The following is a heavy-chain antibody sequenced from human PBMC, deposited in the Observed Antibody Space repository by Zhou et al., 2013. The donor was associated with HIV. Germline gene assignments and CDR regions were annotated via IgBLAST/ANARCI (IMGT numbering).Heavy chain of an antibody. CDR2: IIPILGIA. CDR1: GGTFSSYA. CDR3: ANQDPTVTTLDY. Sequence: QVQLVQSGAEVKKPGSSVKVSCKASGGTFSSYAISWVRQAPGQGLEWMGRIIPILGIANYAQKFQGRVTITADKSTSTAYMELSSLRSEDTAVYYCANQDPTVTTLDYWGQGTLVTVSS. J-gene: IGHJ4*02. V-gene: IGHV1-69*04. D-gene: IGHD4-17*01.